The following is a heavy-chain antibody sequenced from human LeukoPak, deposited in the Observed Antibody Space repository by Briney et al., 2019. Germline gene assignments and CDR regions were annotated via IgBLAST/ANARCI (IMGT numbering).Heavy chain of an antibody. CDR3: ARETTPFPCLDY. CDR2: ISYDGSNK. D-gene: IGHD1-14*01. Sequence: GGSLRLSCAASGFTFSSYAMHWVRQAPGKGLEWVAVISYDGSNKYYADSVKGRFTISRDNSKNTLYLQMNSLRAEDTAVYYCARETTPFPCLDYWGQGTLVTVSS. J-gene: IGHJ4*02. V-gene: IGHV3-30-3*01. CDR1: GFTFSSYA.